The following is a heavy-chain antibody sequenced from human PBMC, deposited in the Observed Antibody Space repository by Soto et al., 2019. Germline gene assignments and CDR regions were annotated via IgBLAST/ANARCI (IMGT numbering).Heavy chain of an antibody. CDR3: AKDSHSSSWYLNWFDP. Sequence: GGSLRLSCAASGFTFSSYAMSWVRQAPGKGLEWVSAISGSGGSTYYADSVKGRFTISRDNSKNTLYLQMNSLRAEDTAVYYCAKDSHSSSWYLNWFDPWGQGTLVTVSS. V-gene: IGHV3-23*01. CDR2: ISGSGGST. J-gene: IGHJ5*02. D-gene: IGHD6-13*01. CDR1: GFTFSSYA.